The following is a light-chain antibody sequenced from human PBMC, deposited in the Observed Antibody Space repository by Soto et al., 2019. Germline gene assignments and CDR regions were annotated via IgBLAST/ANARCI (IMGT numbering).Light chain of an antibody. CDR3: MQALQSPPT. Sequence: EIVMTQSPLSLPVTPGESSSISCRSSQSLLERNGYSYLDWYLQRPGHSPQLLVYMASNRSSGVPDKFSGSGSGTDFTLKISKVEAEDVGVYYCMQALQSPPTFGQGTKVEIK. J-gene: IGKJ1*01. V-gene: IGKV2-28*01. CDR2: MAS. CDR1: QSLLERNGYSY.